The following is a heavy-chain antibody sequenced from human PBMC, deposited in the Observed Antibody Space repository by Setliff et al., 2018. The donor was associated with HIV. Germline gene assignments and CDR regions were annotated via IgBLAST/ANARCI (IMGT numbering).Heavy chain of an antibody. J-gene: IGHJ4*02. V-gene: IGHV3-15*01. D-gene: IGHD3-9*01. CDR1: GFTVSTYY. CDR3: VTDLGYFDGNGYPH. CDR2: T. Sequence: GGSLRLSCAASGFTVSTYYMSWVRQAPGKGLEWVSTDYSAPVRGRFVISRDDSRNTMFLQMNSLKTEDTAVYHCVTDLGYFDGNGYPHWGQGTLVTVSS.